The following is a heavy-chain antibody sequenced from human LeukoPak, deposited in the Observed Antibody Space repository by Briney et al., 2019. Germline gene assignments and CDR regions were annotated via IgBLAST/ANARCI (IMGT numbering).Heavy chain of an antibody. CDR3: ARHGKVGATQSWVDY. J-gene: IGHJ4*02. CDR1: GYNFNSYW. D-gene: IGHD1-26*01. V-gene: IGHV5-51*01. CDR2: IYPGDSDT. Sequence: LGESLKISCKGSGYNFNSYWIGWVRPMPGKGLECMGIIYPGDSDTRYRPSFQGQVTISADKSINTAYLQWSSLKASDTAMYFCARHGKVGATQSWVDYWGQGTLVTVSS.